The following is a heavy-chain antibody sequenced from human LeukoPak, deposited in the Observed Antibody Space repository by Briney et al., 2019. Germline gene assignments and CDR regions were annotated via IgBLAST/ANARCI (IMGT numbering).Heavy chain of an antibody. D-gene: IGHD1-7*01. CDR3: AKGQKLPNWFDP. CDR2: ISGSGGST. CDR1: GFTFSSYA. Sequence: PGGSLRLSCAASGFTFSSYAMSWVRQAPGKGLEWVSAISGSGGSTYYAASVKGRFTISRDNSKNTLYLQMNSLRAEDTAVYYCAKGQKLPNWFDPWGQGTLVTVSS. J-gene: IGHJ5*02. V-gene: IGHV3-23*01.